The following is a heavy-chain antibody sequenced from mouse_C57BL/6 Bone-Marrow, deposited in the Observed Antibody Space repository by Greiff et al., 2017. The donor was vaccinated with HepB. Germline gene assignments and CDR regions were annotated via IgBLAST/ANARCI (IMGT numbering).Heavy chain of an antibody. CDR1: GYTFTSYG. CDR2: IYPRSGNT. CDR3: ARSGNYYGSSYLRYFDV. Sequence: VKLQESGAELARPGASVKLSCKASGYTFTSYGISWVKQRTGQGLEWIGEIYPRSGNTYYNEKFKGKATLTADKSSSTAYMELRSLTSEDSAVYFCARSGNYYGSSYLRYFDVWGTGTTVTVSS. J-gene: IGHJ1*03. D-gene: IGHD1-1*01. V-gene: IGHV1-81*01.